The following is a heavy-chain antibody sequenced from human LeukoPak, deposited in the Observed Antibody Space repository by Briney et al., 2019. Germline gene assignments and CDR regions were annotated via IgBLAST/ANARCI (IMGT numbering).Heavy chain of an antibody. J-gene: IGHJ4*02. D-gene: IGHD6-19*01. V-gene: IGHV4-34*01. CDR3: ARGLFHVAVASFFDY. CDR2: INHSGST. Sequence: PSESLSLTCAVHGGSFSGYYWSWIRQTPGKGLEWIGEINHSGSTNYNPSLKSRVTISVDTSKNQFSLKLSSVTAADTAVYYCARGLFHVAVASFFDYWGQGTLVTVSS. CDR1: GGSFSGYY.